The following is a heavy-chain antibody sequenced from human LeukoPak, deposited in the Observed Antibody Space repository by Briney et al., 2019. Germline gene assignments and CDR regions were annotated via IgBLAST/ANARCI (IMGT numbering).Heavy chain of an antibody. V-gene: IGHV4-59*01. CDR3: ARVLAIFGLDTTDFYMDV. D-gene: IGHD3/OR15-3a*01. CDR1: GGSISSYY. CDR2: TSGSI. Sequence: SETLSLTCTVSGGSISSYYWTWVRQPPGKGLEWIGYTSGSISDNPSLKSRVAVSVDPSQNQVSLSLTSVTAADTAVYYCARVLAIFGLDTTDFYMDVWGKGTTVTVSS. J-gene: IGHJ6*03.